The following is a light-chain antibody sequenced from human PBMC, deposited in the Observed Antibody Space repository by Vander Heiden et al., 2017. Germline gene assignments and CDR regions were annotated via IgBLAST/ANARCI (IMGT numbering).Light chain of an antibody. Sequence: QSLLTQPPSVSGAPGQRVPISCTGTSSNIWAGYAVPRYQQPPRTAPQLLSYGNSNRPSGVPERSSGSRCGKSASTAIPGIPAEEEADDDGQSYDRSLSGTGVVFGGGTKLTVL. CDR2: GNS. V-gene: IGLV1-40*01. CDR1: SSNIWAGYA. CDR3: QSYDRSLSGTGVV. J-gene: IGLJ2*01.